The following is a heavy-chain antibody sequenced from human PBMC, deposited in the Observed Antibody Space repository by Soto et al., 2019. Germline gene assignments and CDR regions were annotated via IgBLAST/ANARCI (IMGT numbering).Heavy chain of an antibody. Sequence: QVQLVQSGAEVKKPGSSVKVSCKASGGTFSSYAISWVRQAPGQGLEWMGGIIPIFGTANYAQKFQGSVTMTADESTSTAYMELSSLRSEDTAVYYCARGDALVQYTYYYGMDVWGQGTTVTASS. D-gene: IGHD3-10*01. CDR3: ARGDALVQYTYYYGMDV. CDR1: GGTFSSYA. J-gene: IGHJ6*02. V-gene: IGHV1-69*01. CDR2: IIPIFGTA.